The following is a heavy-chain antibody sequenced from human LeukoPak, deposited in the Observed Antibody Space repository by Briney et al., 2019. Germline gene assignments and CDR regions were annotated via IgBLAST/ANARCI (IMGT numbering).Heavy chain of an antibody. CDR1: GYTFTSYG. Sequence: SVKVSCKASGYTFTSYGISWVRQAPGQGLEWMGRIIPILGIANYAQKFQGRVTITADKSTSTAYMELSSLRSEDTTVYYCARDGDYNDFWSGFAFDYWGQGTLVTVSS. CDR2: IIPILGIA. V-gene: IGHV1-69*04. D-gene: IGHD3-3*01. J-gene: IGHJ4*02. CDR3: ARDGDYNDFWSGFAFDY.